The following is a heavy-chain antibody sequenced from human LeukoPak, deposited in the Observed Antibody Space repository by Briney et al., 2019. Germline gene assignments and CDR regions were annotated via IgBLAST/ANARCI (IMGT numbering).Heavy chain of an antibody. CDR3: ARGRRYCSSTSCSQFYYYYYMDV. Sequence: SETLSLTCAVHGGSFSGYYWSWIRQPPGKGLEWIGEINHSGSPNYNPSLKSRVTISVDTSKNQFSLKLSSVTAADTAVYYCARGRRYCSSTSCSQFYYYYYMDVWGKGTTVTVSS. CDR2: INHSGSP. V-gene: IGHV4-34*01. D-gene: IGHD2-2*01. J-gene: IGHJ6*03. CDR1: GGSFSGYY.